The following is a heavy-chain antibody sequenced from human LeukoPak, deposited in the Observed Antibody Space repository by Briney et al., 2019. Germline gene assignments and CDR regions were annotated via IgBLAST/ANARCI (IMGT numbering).Heavy chain of an antibody. V-gene: IGHV3-53*01. CDR1: GFAVGSSH. CDR2: IFSSGSD. CDR3: ARELGGHGSDY. D-gene: IGHD2-15*01. Sequence: QPGGSLRLSCAASGFAVGSSHMNWVRQAPGKGLEWVAVIFSSGSDFYADSVKGRFTISRDESKNTLFLQTNSLRAEDTAVYYCARELGGHGSDYWGHGALITVSS. J-gene: IGHJ4*01.